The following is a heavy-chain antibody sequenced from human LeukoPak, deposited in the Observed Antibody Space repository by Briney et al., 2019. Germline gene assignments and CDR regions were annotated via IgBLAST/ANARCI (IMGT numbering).Heavy chain of an antibody. CDR3: AKDSGGSGTYRPFDY. Sequence: GGSLRLSCAASGFTFSSYAMHWVRQAPGKGLEWVAVISYDGSNKYYADSVKGRFTISRDNSKNTLYLQMNSLRAEDTAVFYCAKDSGGSGTYRPFDYWGQGTLVTVSS. J-gene: IGHJ4*02. V-gene: IGHV3-30-3*01. CDR2: ISYDGSNK. CDR1: GFTFSSYA. D-gene: IGHD3-10*01.